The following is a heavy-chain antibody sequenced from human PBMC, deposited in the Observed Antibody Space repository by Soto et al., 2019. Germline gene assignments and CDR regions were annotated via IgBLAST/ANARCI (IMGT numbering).Heavy chain of an antibody. V-gene: IGHV1-18*01. CDR1: GYTFTSYG. CDR2: ISAYNGNT. J-gene: IGHJ6*02. CDR3: ARFTSTDVWSGSEYYGMDV. D-gene: IGHD3-3*01. Sequence: QVQLVQSGAEVKKPGASVKVSCKASGYTFTSYGISWVRQAPGQGLEWMGWISAYNGNTNYAQKLQGRVTMTTDKSTSTAYMELRSLRSDDTAVYYCARFTSTDVWSGSEYYGMDVWGQGTTVTVSS.